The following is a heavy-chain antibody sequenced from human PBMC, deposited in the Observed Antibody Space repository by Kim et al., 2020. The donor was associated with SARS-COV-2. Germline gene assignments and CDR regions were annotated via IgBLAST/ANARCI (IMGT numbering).Heavy chain of an antibody. J-gene: IGHJ4*02. CDR3: ARGWLRPGFDY. V-gene: IGHV6-1*01. CDR2: NN. Sequence: NNDYALSVQSRITINTATSKNQFSLQLNSVTPEDTAVYYCARGWLRPGFDYWGQGTLVTVSS. D-gene: IGHD5-12*01.